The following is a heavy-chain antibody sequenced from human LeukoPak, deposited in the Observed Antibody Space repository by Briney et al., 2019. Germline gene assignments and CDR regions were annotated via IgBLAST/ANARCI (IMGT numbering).Heavy chain of an antibody. D-gene: IGHD3-9*01. Sequence: PGGSLRLSCAASGFTFSSYWMSWVRQAPGKGLEWVANIMQDDSEKYYVDSVKGRFTISRDNAKDSLYLQVNNLRVEDTAVYYCAKYAYNILNDYYTNFDSWGQGTLVTVSS. J-gene: IGHJ4*02. V-gene: IGHV3-7*01. CDR2: IMQDDSEK. CDR1: GFTFSSYW. CDR3: AKYAYNILNDYYTNFDS.